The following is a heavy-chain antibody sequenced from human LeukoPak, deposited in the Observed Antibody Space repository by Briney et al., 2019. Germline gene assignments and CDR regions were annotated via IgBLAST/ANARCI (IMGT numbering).Heavy chain of an antibody. V-gene: IGHV3-33*01. CDR1: GFTFSSYG. CDR3: ARARVEMATIFWFDP. D-gene: IGHD5-24*01. CDR2: IWYDGSNK. J-gene: IGHJ5*02. Sequence: GGSLRLSWAASGFTFSSYGMHWVRQAPGKGLEWVAVIWYDGSNKYYADSVKGRFTISRDNSKNTLYLQMNSLRAEDTAVYYCARARVEMATIFWFDPWGQGTLVTVSS.